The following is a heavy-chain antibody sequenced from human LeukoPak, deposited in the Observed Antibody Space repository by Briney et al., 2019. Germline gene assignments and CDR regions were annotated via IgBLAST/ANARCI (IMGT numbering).Heavy chain of an antibody. D-gene: IGHD6-13*01. J-gene: IGHJ6*03. Sequence: ASVKVSCKASGYYFVTYPINWVRQAPGQGLEWMGIINPSGGSTTYAQKSQGRVTMTRDMSTSTVYMELSSLRSEDTAVYYCARDRGPVLGAAAGTSPIYYYYYMDVWGKGTTVTISS. CDR2: INPSGGST. V-gene: IGHV1-46*01. CDR1: GYYFVTYP. CDR3: ARDRGPVLGAAAGTSPIYYYYYMDV.